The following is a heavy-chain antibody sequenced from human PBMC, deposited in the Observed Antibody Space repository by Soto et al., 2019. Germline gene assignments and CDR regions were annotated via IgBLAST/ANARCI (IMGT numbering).Heavy chain of an antibody. D-gene: IGHD3-3*01. Sequence: GESLKISCKGSGYSLSGYWIAWVRQMPGKGLEWMGIIYPDDSDTRYSPSFEGQVTISAAKSISTAYLQWSSLKASDTAMYYCARTLYDLWSGFNSIASGFHSFGSGMDVWGQGTTVTVSS. CDR3: ARTLYDLWSGFNSIASGFHSFGSGMDV. CDR1: GYSLSGYW. V-gene: IGHV5-51*01. CDR2: IYPDDSDT. J-gene: IGHJ6*02.